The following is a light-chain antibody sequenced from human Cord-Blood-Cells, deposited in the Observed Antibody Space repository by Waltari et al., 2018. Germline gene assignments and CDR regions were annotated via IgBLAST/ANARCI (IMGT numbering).Light chain of an antibody. CDR3: CSYAGSYTVV. J-gene: IGLJ2*01. CDR1: TSDAGGSSY. V-gene: IGLV2-11*01. CDR2: DVR. Sequence: QSPLPQPRSVSGSPGQSLTISCPGTTSDAGGSSYFTWYQQHPGKASKLMIYDVRKRPSGLPDRFSGTKSSNTPSLSISGLHAKDLADYYCCSYAGSYTVVFGGGTKLTVL.